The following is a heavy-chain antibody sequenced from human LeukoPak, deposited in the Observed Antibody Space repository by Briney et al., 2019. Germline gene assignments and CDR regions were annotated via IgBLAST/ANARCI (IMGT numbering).Heavy chain of an antibody. CDR1: GGSISSSNW. V-gene: IGHV4-4*02. D-gene: IGHD3-22*01. CDR2: IYYSGST. J-gene: IGHJ4*02. Sequence: SGTLSLTCAVSGGSISSSNWWSWVRQPPGKGLEWIGSIYYSGSTYYNPSLKSRVTISVDTSKNQFSLKLSSVTAADTAVYYCASRDSSGYYWDYWGQGTLVTVSS. CDR3: ASRDSSGYYWDY.